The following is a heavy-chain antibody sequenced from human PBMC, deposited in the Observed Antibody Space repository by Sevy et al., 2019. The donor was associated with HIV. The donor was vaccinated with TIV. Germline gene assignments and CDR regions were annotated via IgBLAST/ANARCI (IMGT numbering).Heavy chain of an antibody. CDR2: IYAGGST. CDR3: ARDHYDSLSGSYWYYFDY. D-gene: IGHD3-16*01. Sequence: GGSLRLSCAASGFAVSSNYMSWVRQAPGKGLEWVSVIYAGGSTYYADSVKGRFTISRDNSKNTVYLQMNSLRAEDTAVYYCARDHYDSLSGSYWYYFDYWGQGTLVTVSS. CDR1: GFAVSSNY. V-gene: IGHV3-53*01. J-gene: IGHJ4*02.